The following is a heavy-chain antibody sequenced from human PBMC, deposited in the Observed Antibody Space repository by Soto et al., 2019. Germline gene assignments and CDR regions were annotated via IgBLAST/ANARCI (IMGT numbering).Heavy chain of an antibody. D-gene: IGHD1-26*01. V-gene: IGHV3-11*01. CDR1: GFTFSDFH. CDR3: AKRIVGTMGHAVDV. J-gene: IGHJ6*02. Sequence: QVQLVESGGGLVKPGGSLRLSCAASGFTFSDFHMIWVRQAPGKGLEWISYIYRGGSTVYYADSVQGRFTISRDNAKNSLYLQLDSLRVDDTAVYYGAKRIVGTMGHAVDVWGQWTTVTISS. CDR2: IYRGGSTV.